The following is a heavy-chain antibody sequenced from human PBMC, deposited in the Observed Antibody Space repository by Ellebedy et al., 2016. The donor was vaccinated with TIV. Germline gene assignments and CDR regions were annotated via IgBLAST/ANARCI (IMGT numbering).Heavy chain of an antibody. CDR1: GFTFSDYY. J-gene: IGHJ4*02. CDR2: ISSSSYT. Sequence: GGSLRLSXAASGFTFSDYYMSWIRQAPGKGLEWVSYISSSSYTNYADSVKGRFTISRDNAKNSLYLQMNSLRAEDTAVYYCARDRGSGWYGGYFDYWGQGTLVTVSS. V-gene: IGHV3-11*06. CDR3: ARDRGSGWYGGYFDY. D-gene: IGHD6-19*01.